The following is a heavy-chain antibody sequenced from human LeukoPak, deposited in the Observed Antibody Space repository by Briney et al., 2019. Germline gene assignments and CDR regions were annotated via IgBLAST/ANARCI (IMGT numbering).Heavy chain of an antibody. J-gene: IGHJ4*02. V-gene: IGHV3-23*01. CDR1: GFTFSSYA. CDR2: ISGSGGST. D-gene: IGHD3-10*01. Sequence: GGSLRLSCAASGFTFSSYAMSWVRQAPGKGLEWVSAISGSGGSTYYADSVKGRFTISRDNSKNTLYLQMNSLRAEDTAVYYCARLGITMVRGVIPYFDYWGQGTLVTVSS. CDR3: ARLGITMVRGVIPYFDY.